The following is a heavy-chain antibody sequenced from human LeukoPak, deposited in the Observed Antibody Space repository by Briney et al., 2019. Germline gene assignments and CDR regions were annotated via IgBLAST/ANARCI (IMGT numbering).Heavy chain of an antibody. CDR2: INPNSGGT. CDR1: GYTFTGYY. J-gene: IGHJ6*02. Sequence: ASVKVSCKASGYTFTGYYMHWVRQAPEQGLEWMGWINPNSGGTNYAQKFQGRVTMTRDTSISTAYMELSRLRSDDTAVYYCARDPGYSYGYTYYYGMDVWGQGTTVTVSS. CDR3: ARDPGYSYGYTYYYGMDV. V-gene: IGHV1-2*02. D-gene: IGHD5-18*01.